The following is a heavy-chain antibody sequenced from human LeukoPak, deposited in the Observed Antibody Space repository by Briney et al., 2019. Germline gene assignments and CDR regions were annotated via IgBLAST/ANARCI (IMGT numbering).Heavy chain of an antibody. CDR1: GGSISSYY. Sequence: SETLSLTCTVSGGSISSYYWSWIRQPPGKGLEWIGYIYYSGSTNYNPSLKSRVTISVDTSKNQFSLKLSSVTAADTAMYYCATTRWTSERGGFDYWGQGTLVTVSS. CDR2: IYYSGST. V-gene: IGHV4-59*01. D-gene: IGHD1-1*01. J-gene: IGHJ4*02. CDR3: ATTRWTSERGGFDY.